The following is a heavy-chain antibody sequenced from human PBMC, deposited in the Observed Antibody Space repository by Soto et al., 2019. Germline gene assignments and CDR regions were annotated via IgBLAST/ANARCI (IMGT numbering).Heavy chain of an antibody. CDR1: GYTFTSYD. D-gene: IGHD2-15*01. CDR2: MNPNSGNT. V-gene: IGHV1-8*01. CDR3: ARVIVVVVAATVDWFDP. Sequence: GASVKVSCKASGYTFTSYDINWVRQATGQGLEWMGWMNPNSGNTGYAQKFQGRVTMTTDTSTSTAYMELRSLRSDDTAVYYCARVIVVVVAATVDWFDPWGQGTLVTVS. J-gene: IGHJ5*02.